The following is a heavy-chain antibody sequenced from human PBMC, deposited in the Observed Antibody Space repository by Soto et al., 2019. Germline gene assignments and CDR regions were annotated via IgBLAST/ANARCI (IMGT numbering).Heavy chain of an antibody. CDR1: GFTFSSYS. J-gene: IGHJ4*02. D-gene: IGHD2-15*01. CDR2: ISSSSSTI. Sequence: EVQVVESGGGLVQPGGSLRLSCAASGFTFSSYSMNWVRQAPGKGLEWGSYISSSSSTIFYADSVKGRFTISRDNAKNSLYLQMNSLRAEDTAVYYCARDIDGGGQGTLVTVSS. CDR3: ARDIDG. V-gene: IGHV3-48*01.